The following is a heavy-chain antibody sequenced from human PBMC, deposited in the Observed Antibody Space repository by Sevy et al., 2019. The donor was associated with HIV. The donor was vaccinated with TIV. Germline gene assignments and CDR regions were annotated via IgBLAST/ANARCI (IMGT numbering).Heavy chain of an antibody. Sequence: GGSLRLSCTASGFTFSNHAMHWVRQGPGKGPEWVAFIRNDGSQEYYADSVKGRFTISRDNSKNTLYLKMNSLRPEDTAVYYCARDRKVLLVVYAIPFDAFDIWGQGTMVTVSS. CDR3: ARDRKVLLVVYAIPFDAFDI. V-gene: IGHV3-30*02. J-gene: IGHJ3*02. CDR1: GFTFSNHA. D-gene: IGHD2-8*02. CDR2: IRNDGSQE.